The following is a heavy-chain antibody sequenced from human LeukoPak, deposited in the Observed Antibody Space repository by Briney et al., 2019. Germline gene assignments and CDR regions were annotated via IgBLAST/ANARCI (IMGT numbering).Heavy chain of an antibody. Sequence: SETLSLTCAVSGYSPSSGYYWGWIRQPPGKGLEWIGSIYHSGSTYYNPSLKSRVTISVDTSKNQFSLKLSSVTAADTAVYYCARPSRYYYGSGSYLTKYYFDYWGQGTLVTVS. CDR2: IYHSGST. D-gene: IGHD3-10*01. J-gene: IGHJ4*02. V-gene: IGHV4-38-2*01. CDR1: GYSPSSGYY. CDR3: ARPSRYYYGSGSYLTKYYFDY.